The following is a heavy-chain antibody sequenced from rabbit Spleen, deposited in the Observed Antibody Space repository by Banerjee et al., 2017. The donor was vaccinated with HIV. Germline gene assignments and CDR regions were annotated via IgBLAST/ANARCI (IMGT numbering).Heavy chain of an antibody. D-gene: IGHD1-1*01. CDR1: GIDFSSGYW. J-gene: IGHJ4*01. CDR2: IFTRGGDI. CDR3: ARGVIGDGNYIHDINF. V-gene: IGHV1S45*01. Sequence: QEQLEESGGDLVKPEGSLTLTCTASGIDFSSGYWMCWVRQAPGKGLEWIACIFTRGGDIYYANWAKGRFTVSKTSSTTVTLQMTSLTDADTATYFCARGVIGDGNYIHDINFWGQGTLVTVS.